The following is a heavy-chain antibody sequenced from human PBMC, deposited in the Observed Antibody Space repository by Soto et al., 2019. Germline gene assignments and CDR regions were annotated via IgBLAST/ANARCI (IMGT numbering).Heavy chain of an antibody. V-gene: IGHV3-23*01. D-gene: IGHD3-3*01. Sequence: GGSLRLSRAASGFTFSSYAMSWVRQAPGKGLEWVSAISGSGGSTYYADSVKGRFTISRDNSKNMLYLQMNSLRAEDTAVYYCANLEAPEPYYDFWCNYYGFGAFDIWGQGTIVTVSS. J-gene: IGHJ3*02. CDR2: ISGSGGST. CDR3: ANLEAPEPYYDFWCNYYGFGAFDI. CDR1: GFTFSSYA.